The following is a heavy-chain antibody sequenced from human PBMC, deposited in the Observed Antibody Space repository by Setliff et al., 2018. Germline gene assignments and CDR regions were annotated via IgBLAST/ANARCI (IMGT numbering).Heavy chain of an antibody. D-gene: IGHD3-3*01. J-gene: IGHJ3*02. V-gene: IGHV5-51*01. CDR2: IYPGDSDT. Sequence: PGESLKISCKGSGYTFTNYWIGWVRQMPGKGLEWMGIIYPGDSDTRYSPSFQGQVTISADKSISIAYLQWSSLKASDTAVYYCARQAISGSDAFDIWGQGTLVTVSS. CDR3: ARQAISGSDAFDI. CDR1: GYTFTNYW.